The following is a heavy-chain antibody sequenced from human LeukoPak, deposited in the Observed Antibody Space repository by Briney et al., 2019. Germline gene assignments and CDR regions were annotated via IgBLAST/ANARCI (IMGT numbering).Heavy chain of an antibody. CDR2: IRGDNPGT. CDR1: GFTFSTYA. V-gene: IGHV3-23*01. D-gene: IGHD2-15*01. J-gene: IGHJ4*02. Sequence: GGSLRLSCAASGFTFSTYAMSWVRQTPGKGLEWVAAIRGDNPGTYHANSVEGRFTISRDNSKNTLHLQMSGVRAEDTARYCSAKAPVGHCSGAFCYHFDSWGQGTLVTVSS. CDR3: AKAPVGHCSGAFCYHFDS.